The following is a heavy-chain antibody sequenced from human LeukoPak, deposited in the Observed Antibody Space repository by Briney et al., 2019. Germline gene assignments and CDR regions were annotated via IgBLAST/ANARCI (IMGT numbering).Heavy chain of an antibody. Sequence: SENLSLTCTVSGVPSSSPNHFWGWVRQPPGKGLEWIGSVYYGWTTYSNPSLKSRVTMSADTSKNQFSLTLSSVTAADTAVYYCARVVAGTKDFQHWSQGTLVTVSS. D-gene: IGHD6-19*01. CDR1: GVPSSSPNHF. V-gene: IGHV4-39*01. CDR2: VYYGWTT. J-gene: IGHJ1*01. CDR3: ARVVAGTKDFQH.